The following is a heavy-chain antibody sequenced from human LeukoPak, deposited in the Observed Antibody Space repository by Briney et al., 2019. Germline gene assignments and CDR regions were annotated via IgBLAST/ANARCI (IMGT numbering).Heavy chain of an antibody. Sequence: GASVKVSCKASGYTFTGYYMHWVRQAPGQGLEWMGRINPNSGGTNYAQKFQGRVTMTRDASISTAYMELSRLRSDDTAVYYRASILGGSPFDYWGQGTLVTVSS. CDR2: INPNSGGT. CDR1: GYTFTGYY. CDR3: ASILGGSPFDY. V-gene: IGHV1-2*06. J-gene: IGHJ4*02. D-gene: IGHD2-15*01.